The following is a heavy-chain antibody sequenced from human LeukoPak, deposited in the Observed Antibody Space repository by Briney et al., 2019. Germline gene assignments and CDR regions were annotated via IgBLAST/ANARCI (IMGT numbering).Heavy chain of an antibody. V-gene: IGHV3-11*04. CDR2: ISSSGSTI. Sequence: GGTLRLSCAASGFIFSDYYMSWIRQAPGKGLEWVSYISSSGSTIYYADSVKGRFTISRDNAKNSLYLQMNSLRAEDTAVYYCARDMATITGIDYRGQGTLVTVSS. D-gene: IGHD5-24*01. CDR3: ARDMATITGIDY. J-gene: IGHJ4*02. CDR1: GFIFSDYY.